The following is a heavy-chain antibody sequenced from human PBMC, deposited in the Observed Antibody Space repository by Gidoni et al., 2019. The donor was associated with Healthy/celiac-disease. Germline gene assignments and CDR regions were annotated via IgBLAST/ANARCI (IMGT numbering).Heavy chain of an antibody. CDR1: GGSFSGYY. Sequence: QVQLQQWGAGLLKPSETLSLTCAVYGGSFSGYYWSWIRQPPGNGLEWIGEINHSGSTNYNPSLKSRVTISVDTSKNQFSLKLSSVTAADTAVYYCARGGDIVLMVYATYFDLWGRGTLVTVSS. CDR3: ARGGDIVLMVYATYFDL. J-gene: IGHJ2*01. CDR2: INHSGST. D-gene: IGHD2-8*01. V-gene: IGHV4-34*01.